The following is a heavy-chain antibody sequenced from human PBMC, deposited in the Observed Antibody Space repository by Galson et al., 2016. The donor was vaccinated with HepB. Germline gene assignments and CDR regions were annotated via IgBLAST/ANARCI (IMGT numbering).Heavy chain of an antibody. Sequence: YYNPSLESRVSISVDTSKNQFSLKLSSVTAADTAVYYCARDKNERGYSYGHFDYWGQGALVTVSS. CDR3: ARDKNERGYSYGHFDY. J-gene: IGHJ4*02. V-gene: IGHV4-31*02. D-gene: IGHD5-18*01.